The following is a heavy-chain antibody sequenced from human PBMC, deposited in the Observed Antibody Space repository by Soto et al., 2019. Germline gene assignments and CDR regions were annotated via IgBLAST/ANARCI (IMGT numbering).Heavy chain of an antibody. CDR2: IDPSDSYT. D-gene: IGHD1-20*01. CDR1: GYSFTGYW. J-gene: IGHJ5*02. Sequence: PGESLKISCKGSGYSFTGYWITWVRQMPGKGLEWMGKIDPSDSYTDYSPSFQGHVTISADKSISTAYLQWSSLKASDTAVYYCARHNPLRTSGDVNRVNWFD. V-gene: IGHV5-10-1*01. CDR3: ARHNPLRTSGDVNRVNWFD.